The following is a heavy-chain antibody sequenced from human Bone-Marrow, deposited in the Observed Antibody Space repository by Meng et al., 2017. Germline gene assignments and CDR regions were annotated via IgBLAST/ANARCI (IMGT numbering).Heavy chain of an antibody. D-gene: IGHD6-19*01. Sequence: GQWQGPGPGLVKPPGTLSLTCGVSGASVSSGYWWTWVRQPPGKGLEWIGEFHHSGTTNYNPSLRSRVTISVDTSKNQFSLRLTSVTAADTAVYYCAASPGWWRIDSWGQGTLVTVSS. CDR2: FHHSGTT. J-gene: IGHJ4*02. CDR1: GASVSSGYW. V-gene: IGHV4-4*03. CDR3: AASPGWWRIDS.